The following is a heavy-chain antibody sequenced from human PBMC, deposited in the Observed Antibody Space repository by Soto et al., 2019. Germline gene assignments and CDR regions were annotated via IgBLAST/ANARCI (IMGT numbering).Heavy chain of an antibody. CDR1: VYTLTIYD. D-gene: IGHD3-3*01. CDR3: AKDFIGPSRELYYDFWSPMDV. J-gene: IGHJ6*02. Sequence: GASVKVSCKGSVYTLTIYDVDCGRQATGQGLEWMGWMNPNSGNTGYAQKFQGRVTMTRNTSISTAYMELNSLRAEDTAVYYCAKDFIGPSRELYYDFWSPMDVWGQGTTVTVSS. CDR2: MNPNSGNT. V-gene: IGHV1-8*01.